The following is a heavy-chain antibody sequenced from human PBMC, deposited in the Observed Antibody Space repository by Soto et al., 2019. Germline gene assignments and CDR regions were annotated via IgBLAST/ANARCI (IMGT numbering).Heavy chain of an antibody. J-gene: IGHJ4*02. Sequence: SKTLSLNCAISGDSLASNSAAWNWIRQSPSRGLEWLGRTYYRSKWYNGYAVSVKSRITINPDTSKNQFSLQLNSVTPEDTAVYYCARVAAGTVVFDYWGQRTLVTVSS. CDR2: TYYRSKWYN. CDR3: ARVAAGTVVFDY. V-gene: IGHV6-1*01. CDR1: GDSLASNSAA. D-gene: IGHD6-13*01.